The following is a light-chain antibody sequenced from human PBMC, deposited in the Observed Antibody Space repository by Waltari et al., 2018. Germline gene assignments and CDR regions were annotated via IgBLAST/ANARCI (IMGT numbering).Light chain of an antibody. CDR3: LLYYGGAQLWV. V-gene: IGLV7-43*01. Sequence: QTVVTQEPSLTVSPGGTVTLTCASSTGAVTSGYYPNWFQQKPGQAPRALIYSTSNKPSWTPARFSGSRLGGKAALTLSGVQPEDEADYYCLLYYGGAQLWVFGGGTKLTVL. CDR1: TGAVTSGYY. J-gene: IGLJ3*02. CDR2: STS.